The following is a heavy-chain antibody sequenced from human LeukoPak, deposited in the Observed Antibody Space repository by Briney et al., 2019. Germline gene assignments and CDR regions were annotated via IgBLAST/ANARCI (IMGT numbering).Heavy chain of an antibody. D-gene: IGHD1-1*01. CDR3: AKTHNWFYFDY. V-gene: IGHV3-74*01. CDR1: GFTFSSYW. J-gene: IGHJ4*02. CDR2: INSDGTRT. Sequence: PGGSLRLSCAASGFTFSSYWMHWVRQAPGKGLVWVSRINSDGTRTSYADSVKGRFTISRDNSKNTLYLHVNSLRAEDTAVYYCAKTHNWFYFDYWGQGTLVSVSS.